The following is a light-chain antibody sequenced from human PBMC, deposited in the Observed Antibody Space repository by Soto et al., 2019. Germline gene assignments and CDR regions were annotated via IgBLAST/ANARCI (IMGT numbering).Light chain of an antibody. Sequence: QSVLTQPPSVSGAPGQRVTISCTGSSSNIWACYDVHWYQQLPGTAPKLLIYGNSNRPSGVPDRFSGSKSGTSASLAITGLQAEDEADYYCQSYDSSLSGLVFGTGTKLTVL. CDR1: SSNIWACYD. V-gene: IGLV1-40*01. J-gene: IGLJ1*01. CDR2: GNS. CDR3: QSYDSSLSGLV.